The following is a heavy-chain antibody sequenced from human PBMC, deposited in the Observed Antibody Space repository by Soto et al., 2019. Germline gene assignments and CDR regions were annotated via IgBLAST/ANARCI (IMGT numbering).Heavy chain of an antibody. CDR3: AREARGLWYSSSCYIGY. D-gene: IGHD6-13*01. Sequence: ASVKVSCKASGYTFTSYAMHWVRQAPGQRLEWMGWINAGNGNTKYSQKFQGRVTITRDTSASTAYMELSSLRSEDTAVYYCAREARGLWYSSSCYIGYWGQGTLVTGSS. J-gene: IGHJ4*02. CDR2: INAGNGNT. V-gene: IGHV1-3*01. CDR1: GYTFTSYA.